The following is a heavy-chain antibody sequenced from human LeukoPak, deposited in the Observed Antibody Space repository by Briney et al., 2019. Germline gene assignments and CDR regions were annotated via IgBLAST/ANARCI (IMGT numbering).Heavy chain of an antibody. J-gene: IGHJ6*02. CDR2: INPSGGST. CDR1: GYTFTSYY. CDR3: ATVVKDRYYYYYGMDV. V-gene: IGHV1-46*01. Sequence: ASVTVSCKASGYTFTSYYMHWVRQAPGQGLEWMGIINPSGGSTSYAQKFQGRVTMTRDTSTSTVYMELSSLRSEDTAVYYCATVVKDRYYYYYGMDVWGQGTTVTVSS. D-gene: IGHD1-1*01.